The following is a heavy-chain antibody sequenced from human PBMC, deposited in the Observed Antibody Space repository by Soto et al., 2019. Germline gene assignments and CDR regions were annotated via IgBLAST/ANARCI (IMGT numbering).Heavy chain of an antibody. CDR1: GGTFSSYA. J-gene: IGHJ4*02. CDR2: IIPIFGTA. Sequence: SVKVSCKASGGTFSSYAISWVRQAPGQGLEWMGGIIPIFGTANYAQKFQGRVTITADESTSTAYMELSSLRSEDTAVYYCAREVGYYYDSSGYYFDYWGQGTLVTVSS. V-gene: IGHV1-69*13. CDR3: AREVGYYYDSSGYYFDY. D-gene: IGHD3-22*01.